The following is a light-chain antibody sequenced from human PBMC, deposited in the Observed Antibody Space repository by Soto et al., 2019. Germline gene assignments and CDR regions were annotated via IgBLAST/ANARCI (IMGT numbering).Light chain of an antibody. CDR3: QYYDNMVSADNYV. CDR1: SSNIGAGYD. J-gene: IGLJ1*01. V-gene: IGLV1-40*01. CDR2: GNN. Sequence: QSVLTQPPSVSGAPGQRVTISCTGSSSNIGAGYDVHWYQQLPGTAPKLLIYGNNNRPSGVPDRFSGSKSGTSASLAITGLQAEDEADYYCQYYDNMVSADNYVFGTGTKVTDL.